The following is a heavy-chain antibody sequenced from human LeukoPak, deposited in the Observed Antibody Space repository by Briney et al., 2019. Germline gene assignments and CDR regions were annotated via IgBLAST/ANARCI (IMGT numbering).Heavy chain of an antibody. Sequence: SETLSLTCTVSGGSISSSSYYWGWIRQPPGKGLEWIGSIYYSGSTYYNPSLKSRVTISVDTSKNQFSLKLSSVTAADTAVYYCARHGTGYCSSTSCYGTTVADDHDAFDIWGQGTMVTVSS. J-gene: IGHJ3*02. CDR3: ARHGTGYCSSTSCYGTTVADDHDAFDI. CDR1: GGSISSSSYY. D-gene: IGHD2-2*01. V-gene: IGHV4-39*01. CDR2: IYYSGST.